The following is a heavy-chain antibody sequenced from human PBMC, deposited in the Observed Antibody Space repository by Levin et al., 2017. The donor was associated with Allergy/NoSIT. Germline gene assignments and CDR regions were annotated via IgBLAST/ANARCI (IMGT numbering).Heavy chain of an antibody. CDR3: ARMGSSTLDY. J-gene: IGHJ4*02. CDR1: GFTFSDYY. Sequence: GESLKISCAASGFTFSDYYMSWIRQAPGKGLEWVSYISSSSSYTNYADSVKGRFTISRDNAKNSLYLQMNSLRAEDTAVYYCARMGSSTLDYWGQGTLVTVSS. V-gene: IGHV3-11*03. D-gene: IGHD6-13*01. CDR2: ISSSSSYT.